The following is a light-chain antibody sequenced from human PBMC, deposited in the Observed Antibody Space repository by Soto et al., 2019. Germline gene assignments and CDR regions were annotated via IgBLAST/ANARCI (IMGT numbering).Light chain of an antibody. CDR1: QTITT. CDR2: RVS. CDR3: QQYGSSPIT. J-gene: IGKJ5*01. Sequence: EIVSTQSPGTLSLSPGERATLSFRASQTITTLAWYQRKPGQAPRLLIYRVSSRATGVPDRFSGSGSGTDYTLTISRLEPEDFAVYYCQQYGSSPITFGQGTRLEIK. V-gene: IGKV3-20*01.